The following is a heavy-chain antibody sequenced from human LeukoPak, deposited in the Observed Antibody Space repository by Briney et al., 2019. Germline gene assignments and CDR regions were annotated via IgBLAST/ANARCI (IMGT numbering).Heavy chain of an antibody. CDR3: ARGQWLGHDAFDI. Sequence: GASVKVSCKASGYTFTGYYMHWVRQAPGQGLEWMGIINPSGGTSNAQKFQGRVTTTRDMSTTTVYMELSSLRSEDTAVYYCARGQWLGHDAFDIWGLGTMVTVSS. D-gene: IGHD6-19*01. CDR1: GYTFTGYY. V-gene: IGHV1-46*01. J-gene: IGHJ3*02. CDR2: INPSGGT.